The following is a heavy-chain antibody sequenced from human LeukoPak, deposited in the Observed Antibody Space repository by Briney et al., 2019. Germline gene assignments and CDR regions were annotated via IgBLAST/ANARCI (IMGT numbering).Heavy chain of an antibody. CDR2: INHSGST. Sequence: PSETLSLTCAVYGGSFSGYYWSWIRQPPGKGLEWIGEINHSGSTNYNPSLKSRVTISVDTSKNQFSLKLSSVTAADTAAYYCARVRIGNGYFGYWGQGTLVTVSS. J-gene: IGHJ4*02. V-gene: IGHV4-34*01. D-gene: IGHD2-15*01. CDR3: ARVRIGNGYFGY. CDR1: GGSFSGYY.